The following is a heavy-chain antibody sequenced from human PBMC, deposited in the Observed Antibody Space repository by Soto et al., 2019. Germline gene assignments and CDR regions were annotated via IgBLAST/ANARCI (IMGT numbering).Heavy chain of an antibody. V-gene: IGHV1-18*01. J-gene: IGHJ4*02. Sequence: QVQLVQSGAEVKKPGASVKVSCKASGYTFTSYGISWVRQAPGQGLEWMGWISAYNGNTNYAQKFQGRVTMTTDTSTSTAYMELRSLRSDDTAVYYCARDLYYDFWSGYYPFDYWGQGTLVTVSS. D-gene: IGHD3-3*01. CDR1: GYTFTSYG. CDR3: ARDLYYDFWSGYYPFDY. CDR2: ISAYNGNT.